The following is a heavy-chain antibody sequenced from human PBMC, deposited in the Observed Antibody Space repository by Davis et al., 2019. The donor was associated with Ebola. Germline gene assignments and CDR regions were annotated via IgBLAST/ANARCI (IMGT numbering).Heavy chain of an antibody. D-gene: IGHD6-13*01. CDR1: GGTFSSYA. CDR3: ARVILIAAAHFDP. V-gene: IGHV1-69*04. J-gene: IGHJ5*02. CDR2: IIPILGIA. Sequence: SVKVSCKVSGGTFSSYAISWVRQAPGQGLEWMGRIIPILGIANYAQKFQGRVTITADKSTSTAYMELSSLGSEDTAVYYCARVILIAAAHFDPWGQGTLVTVSS.